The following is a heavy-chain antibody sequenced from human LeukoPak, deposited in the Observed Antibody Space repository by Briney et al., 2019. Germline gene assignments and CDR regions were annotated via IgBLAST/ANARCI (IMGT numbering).Heavy chain of an antibody. CDR3: IRFNDCSGGSCYLGYFDY. CDR1: GFTFGDYA. V-gene: IGHV3-49*04. Sequence: GGSLRLSCTASGFTFGDYAMSWVRQAPGKGLEWVGFIRSKAYGGTTEYAASVKGRFTISRDDSKSIAYLQMNSLKTEDTAVYYCIRFNDCSGGSCYLGYFDYWGQGTLVTVSS. J-gene: IGHJ4*02. CDR2: IRSKAYGGTT. D-gene: IGHD2-15*01.